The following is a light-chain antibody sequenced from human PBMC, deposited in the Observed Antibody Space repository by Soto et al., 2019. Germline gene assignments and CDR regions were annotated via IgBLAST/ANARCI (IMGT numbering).Light chain of an antibody. CDR3: QKYNSSPPL. CDR2: AAS. Sequence: DIQMTQSPSSLSASVGDRVTITCRASQGISNYLAWYQQKPGKVPKLLIYAASTLQSGVPSRFSGSGSGTDFTLTISSLLPEDVATYYCQKYNSSPPLFGGGTKVEIK. CDR1: QGISNY. V-gene: IGKV1-27*01. J-gene: IGKJ4*01.